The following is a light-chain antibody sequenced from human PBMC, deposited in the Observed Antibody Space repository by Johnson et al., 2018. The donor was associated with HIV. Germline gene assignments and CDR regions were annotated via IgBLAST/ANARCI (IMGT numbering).Light chain of an antibody. CDR3: GTWDSSLSVFYV. Sequence: QSALTQPPSVSAAPGQKVTISCSGSSSNIGNNYVSWYQQVPGTAPKLLIYDNNKRPSGIPDRFSGSKSGTSATLSITGLQTGDEADYYCGTWDSSLSVFYVFGTETKVTVL. CDR1: SSNIGNNY. V-gene: IGLV1-51*01. J-gene: IGLJ1*01. CDR2: DNN.